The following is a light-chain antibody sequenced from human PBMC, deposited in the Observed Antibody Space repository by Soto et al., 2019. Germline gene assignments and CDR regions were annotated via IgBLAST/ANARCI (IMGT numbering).Light chain of an antibody. V-gene: IGKV1-5*03. CDR3: QHYNSYSEA. Sequence: DIQMTQSPSPLSASVGDRVTITCRASQSISIWLAWYQQKPGRAPKFLIYKASDLENGVPSRFSGSGSGTEFTLTISSLQPDDFATYYCQHYNSYSEAFGQGSKADI. J-gene: IGKJ1*01. CDR2: KAS. CDR1: QSISIW.